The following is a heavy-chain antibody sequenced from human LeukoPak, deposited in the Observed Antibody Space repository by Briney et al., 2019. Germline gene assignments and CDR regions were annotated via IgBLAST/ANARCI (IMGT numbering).Heavy chain of an antibody. Sequence: GGSLRLPCTASGFPFSDYFMSWIRQAPGKGLEWVAYISSGGTTHYADSVTGRFTISRDSAQNSLYLQMTSLRAEDTAVYYCVRDVSLAVAGRVFDYWGPGTLVTVSS. V-gene: IGHV3-11*04. CDR2: ISSGGTT. D-gene: IGHD6-19*01. CDR1: GFPFSDYF. J-gene: IGHJ4*02. CDR3: VRDVSLAVAGRVFDY.